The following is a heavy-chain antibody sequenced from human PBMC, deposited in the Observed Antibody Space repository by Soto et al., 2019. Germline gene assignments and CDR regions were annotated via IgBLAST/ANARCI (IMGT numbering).Heavy chain of an antibody. Sequence: QVQLVQSGAEVKKPGASVKVSCKTSGYTFTGYGINWVRQAPGHGLAWMGWISVFNGNTKYGQNIQDRVIMTTDPSTSTAYMELRSLRSDDTAVYFCGRDGSGGIIDSWGQGTMLIVSS. V-gene: IGHV1-18*01. D-gene: IGHD2-15*01. CDR1: GYTFTGYG. CDR3: GRDGSGGIIDS. J-gene: IGHJ3*01. CDR2: ISVFNGNT.